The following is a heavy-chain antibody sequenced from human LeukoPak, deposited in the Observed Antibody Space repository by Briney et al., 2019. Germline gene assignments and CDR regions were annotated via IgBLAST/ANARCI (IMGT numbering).Heavy chain of an antibody. D-gene: IGHD3-3*01. J-gene: IGHJ3*02. CDR3: ARDSSAAFNI. V-gene: IGHV3-30*03. CDR1: GFTFSSYG. CDR2: ISYDGSNK. Sequence: GGSLRLSCAASGFTFSSYGMHWVRQAPGKGLEWVAVISYDGSNKYYADSVKGRFSISRDNTKNTLYLQMNSLRAEDTAVYYCARDSSAAFNIWGQGTMVTVSS.